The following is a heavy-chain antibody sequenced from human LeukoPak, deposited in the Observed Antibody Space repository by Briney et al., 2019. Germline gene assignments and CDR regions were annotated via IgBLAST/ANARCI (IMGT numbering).Heavy chain of an antibody. D-gene: IGHD3-9*01. CDR2: IRQDGNEK. Sequence: GGSLRLSCAASGFTFSNYWMSWVRQAPGKGLEWVANIRQDGNEKYYVGSVRGQFTISRDNAKNSLYLQMNSLRAEDTAVYYCARHYDILTGTFPYYWGQGTLVTVSS. CDR3: ARHYDILTGTFPYY. J-gene: IGHJ4*02. V-gene: IGHV3-7*03. CDR1: GFTFSNYW.